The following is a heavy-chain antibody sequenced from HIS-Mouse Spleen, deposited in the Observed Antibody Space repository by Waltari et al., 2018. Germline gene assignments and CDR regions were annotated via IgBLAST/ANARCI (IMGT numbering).Heavy chain of an antibody. CDR1: GFPFSCYS. J-gene: IGHJ3*02. V-gene: IGHV3-21*01. CDR2: ISSSSSYI. Sequence: EVQLVQSGGGLVKPGGSLRPSCAASGFPFSCYSMNWVRQAPGKGLEWVSSISSSSSYIYYADSVKGRFTISRDNAKNSLYLQMNSLRAEDTAVYYCARRLLTGDAFDIWGQGTMVTVSS. CDR3: ARRLLTGDAFDI. D-gene: IGHD7-27*01.